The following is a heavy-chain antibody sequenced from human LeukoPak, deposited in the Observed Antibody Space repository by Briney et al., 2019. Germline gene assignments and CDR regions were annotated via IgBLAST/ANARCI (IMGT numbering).Heavy chain of an antibody. CDR1: GGSISRTSYY. CDR3: GRVILGEAKSPIDC. CDR2: ISYSANT. J-gene: IGHJ4*02. D-gene: IGHD3-10*01. V-gene: IGHV4-39*01. Sequence: SETLSLTCTVSGGSISRTSYYWGWIRQPPGKGLEWIGVISYSANTYYNPSLKCRVTISVDTSKNQFSLKLTSVTAADTAVYYCGRVILGEAKSPIDCWGQGTLVTVSS.